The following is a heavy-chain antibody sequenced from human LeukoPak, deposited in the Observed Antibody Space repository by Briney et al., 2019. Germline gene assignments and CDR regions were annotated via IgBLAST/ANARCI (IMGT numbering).Heavy chain of an antibody. CDR3: ARQTRYNYGPAFDF. V-gene: IGHV4-59*08. CDR2: IYNSGNT. CDR1: GDSISSYS. Sequence: SETLSLTCTVSGDSISSYSWSWIRQPPGKGLEWIGDIYNSGNTNYNPSLKSRVTMSVSTSKNQFSLSLSSVAAADTAVYYCARQTRYNYGPAFDFWGQGALVTVSS. J-gene: IGHJ4*02. D-gene: IGHD5-18*01.